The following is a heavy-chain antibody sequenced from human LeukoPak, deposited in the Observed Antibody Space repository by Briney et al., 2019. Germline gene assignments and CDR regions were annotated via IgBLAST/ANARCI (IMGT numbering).Heavy chain of an antibody. CDR3: ARDVAVADTQTDY. D-gene: IGHD6-19*01. CDR1: GYTFTGYY. J-gene: IGHJ4*02. V-gene: IGHV1-2*02. Sequence: ASVKVSCKASGYTFTGYYMLWVRQAPGQGLEWMGWINPNSGGTNYAQKFQGRVTMTRDTSISTAYMELSRLRSDDTAVYYCARDVAVADTQTDYWGQGTLVTVSS. CDR2: INPNSGGT.